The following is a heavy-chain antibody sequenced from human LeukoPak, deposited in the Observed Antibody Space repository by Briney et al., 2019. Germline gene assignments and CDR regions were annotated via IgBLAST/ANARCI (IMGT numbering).Heavy chain of an antibody. D-gene: IGHD6-19*01. CDR2: ISSSSSYI. CDR3: ARVTELDVGVAGDDAFDI. CDR1: GFTFSSYS. J-gene: IGHJ3*02. V-gene: IGHV3-21*01. Sequence: GGSLRLSCAASGFTFSSYSMNWVRQAPGKGLEWVSSISSSSSYIYYADSVKGRFTISRDNAKNSLYLQMNSLRAEDTAVYYCARVTELDVGVAGDDAFDIWGQGTMVTVSS.